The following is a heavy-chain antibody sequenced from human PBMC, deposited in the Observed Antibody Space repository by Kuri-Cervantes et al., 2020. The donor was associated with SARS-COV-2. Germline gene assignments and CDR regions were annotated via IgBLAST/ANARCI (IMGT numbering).Heavy chain of an antibody. CDR2: INSDGTDT. Sequence: GESLEISCTASRFTFSDYWVHWVRQAPGKGLVWVSSINSDGTDTDYAASVKGRFTISRDNAKNSLYLQMNSLRAEDTAVYYCARDGRSLWDGMEVWGQGTTVTVSS. D-gene: IGHD3-16*01. J-gene: IGHJ6*02. CDR1: RFTFSDYW. V-gene: IGHV3-74*01. CDR3: ARDGRSLWDGMEV.